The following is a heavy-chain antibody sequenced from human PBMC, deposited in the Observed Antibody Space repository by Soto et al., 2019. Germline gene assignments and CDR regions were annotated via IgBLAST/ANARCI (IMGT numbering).Heavy chain of an antibody. CDR2: IYHSGST. CDR1: GGSIASTFYF. J-gene: IGHJ4*02. Sequence: PSETLSLTCTVSGGSIASTFYFWSWIRQPPGKGLEWIGEIYHSGSTNYNPSLKSRVTISVDKSKNQFSLKLSSVTAADTAVYYCARASIAADYWGQGTLVTVSS. CDR3: ARASIAADY. D-gene: IGHD6-6*01. V-gene: IGHV4-39*07.